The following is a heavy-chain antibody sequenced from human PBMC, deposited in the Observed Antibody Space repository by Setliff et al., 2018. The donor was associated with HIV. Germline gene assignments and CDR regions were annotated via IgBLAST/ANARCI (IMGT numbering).Heavy chain of an antibody. V-gene: IGHV3-7*01. J-gene: IGHJ6*02. CDR1: GFTFSSYW. D-gene: IGHD6-19*01. Sequence: GGSLRLSCAASGFTFSSYWMSWVRQAPGKGLEWVANIKQDGSEKYYVDSVKGRFTISRDNAKNSLYLQMNSLRAEDTAVYYCARDQWCSSGWYLNYYYYGMDVWGQGTTVTVSS. CDR2: IKQDGSEK. CDR3: ARDQWCSSGWYLNYYYYGMDV.